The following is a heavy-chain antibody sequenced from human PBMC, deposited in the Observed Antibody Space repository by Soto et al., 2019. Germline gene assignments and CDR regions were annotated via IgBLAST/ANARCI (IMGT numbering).Heavy chain of an antibody. CDR2: IYYSGST. Sequence: QVQLQESGPGLVKPSQTLSLTCTVSGGSISSADYYWSWIRQHPGKGLEWIGYIYYSGSTYYNPSLKSRVTISVDTAKNQFSLKLSSVTAADTAVYYCERYGSGSYYPTTFDYWGQGTLVTVSS. V-gene: IGHV4-31*03. CDR3: ERYGSGSYYPTTFDY. J-gene: IGHJ4*02. CDR1: GGSISSADYY. D-gene: IGHD3-10*01.